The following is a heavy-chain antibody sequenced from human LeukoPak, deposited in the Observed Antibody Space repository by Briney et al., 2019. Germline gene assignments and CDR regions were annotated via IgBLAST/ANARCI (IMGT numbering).Heavy chain of an antibody. CDR2: IYESGST. V-gene: IGHV4-59*01. CDR3: ARDLYDHDSSGYYEF. D-gene: IGHD3-22*01. CDR1: GGSISGYY. Sequence: SETLPLTCTVSGGSISGYYWSWIRQPPGKALEWIGYIYESGSTDYNPSLKSRVTISRDTSKNQVSLKLTSVTTADTAVYYCARDLYDHDSSGYYEFWGQGTLVTVSS. J-gene: IGHJ4*02.